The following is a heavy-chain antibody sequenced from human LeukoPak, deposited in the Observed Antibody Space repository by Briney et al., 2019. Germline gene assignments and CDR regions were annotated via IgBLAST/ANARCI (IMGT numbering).Heavy chain of an antibody. CDR2: ISGSGGST. V-gene: IGHV3-23*01. Sequence: GGSLRLSCAASGFTFSSYAMSWVRQAPGKGLEWVSAISGSGGSTYYADSVKGRFTISRDNSKNTLYLQMNSLRAEDTAVYYCAKDRSRGYSYGPRGYFDYWGQGTLVTVSS. CDR1: GFTFSSYA. CDR3: AKDRSRGYSYGPRGYFDY. J-gene: IGHJ4*02. D-gene: IGHD5-18*01.